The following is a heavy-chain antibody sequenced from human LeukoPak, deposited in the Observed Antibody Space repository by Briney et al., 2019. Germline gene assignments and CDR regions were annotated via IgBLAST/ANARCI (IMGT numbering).Heavy chain of an antibody. Sequence: SETLSLTCAVYGGSFSGYYWSWIRQPPGKGLEWIGEINHSGSTNYNPSLKSRVTISVDTSKNQFSLKLSSVTAADTAVYYCARVLRSGRTYYGPGSYYKFDYWGQGTLVTVSS. CDR2: INHSGST. V-gene: IGHV4-34*01. J-gene: IGHJ4*02. D-gene: IGHD3-10*01. CDR3: ARVLRSGRTYYGPGSYYKFDY. CDR1: GGSFSGYY.